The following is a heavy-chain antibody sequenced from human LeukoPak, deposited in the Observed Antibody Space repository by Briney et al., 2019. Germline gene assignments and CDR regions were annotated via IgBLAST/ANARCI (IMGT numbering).Heavy chain of an antibody. CDR2: IYHSGST. V-gene: IGHV4-34*01. Sequence: SETLSLTCAVYGGSFSDYYWSWIRQPPGKGLEWIGEIYHSGSTNYNPSLKSRVTISVDTSKNQFSLKLSSVTAADTAVYYCARGPPAGYWGQGTLVTVSS. CDR1: GGSFSDYY. D-gene: IGHD6-13*01. J-gene: IGHJ4*02. CDR3: ARGPPAGY.